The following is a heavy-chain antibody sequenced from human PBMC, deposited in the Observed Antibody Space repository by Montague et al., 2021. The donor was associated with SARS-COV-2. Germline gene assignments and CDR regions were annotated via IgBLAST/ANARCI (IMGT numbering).Heavy chain of an antibody. V-gene: IGHV4-4*02. D-gene: IGHD6-19*01. Sequence: SETLSLTCVVSGGSISSINWWCWVRQPPGKGLEWIGEIYHSGSTNYNPSLKRRVIITVDKSKNQCSLMLSSVTAADTAVYYCARTGYSSGWHSFDYWGQGTLVTVSS. CDR1: GGSISSINW. CDR2: IYHSGST. CDR3: ARTGYSSGWHSFDY. J-gene: IGHJ4*02.